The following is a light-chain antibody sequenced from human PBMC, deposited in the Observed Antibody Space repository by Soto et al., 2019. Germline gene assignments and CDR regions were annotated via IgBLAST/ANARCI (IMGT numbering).Light chain of an antibody. CDR3: QQGSTTPIT. CDR2: AAS. V-gene: IGKV1-39*01. J-gene: IGKJ5*01. Sequence: DIQMTQSPSSLSASVGDRFTITCRASQSISSYLNWYQQKPGKAPKLLIYAASSLQSGVPSRFSGSGSGTDFTLTISSLQPEDFSTYYCQQGSTTPITFGLGTRLEIK. CDR1: QSISSY.